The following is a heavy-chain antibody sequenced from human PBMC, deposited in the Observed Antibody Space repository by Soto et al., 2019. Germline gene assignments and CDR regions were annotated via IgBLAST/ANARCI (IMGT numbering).Heavy chain of an antibody. J-gene: IGHJ4*02. D-gene: IGHD6-19*01. CDR2: IYYSGST. CDR3: ARAPLPLALSIAVAGTLFDY. CDR1: GGSISSSSYY. V-gene: IGHV4-39*01. Sequence: SETLSLTCTVSGGSISSSSYYWGWIRQPPGKGLEWIGSIYYSGSTYYNPSLKSRVTISVDTSKNQFSLKLSSVTAADTAVYYCARAPLPLALSIAVAGTLFDYWGQGTLVTVSS.